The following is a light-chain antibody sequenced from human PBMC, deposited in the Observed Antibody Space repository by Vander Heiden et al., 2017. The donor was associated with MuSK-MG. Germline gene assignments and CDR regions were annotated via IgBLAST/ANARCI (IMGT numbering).Light chain of an antibody. CDR1: QSVSSSY. Sequence: EIVFTQSSGTLSLSPGERATLSCRASQSVSSSYLAWYQQKPGQAPRLLIYGASSRATGIPDRVSGSGSGTDFTLTISRLEPEDFAVYYCQQYGSSPLTFGGGTKVEIK. CDR3: QQYGSSPLT. V-gene: IGKV3-20*01. J-gene: IGKJ4*01. CDR2: GAS.